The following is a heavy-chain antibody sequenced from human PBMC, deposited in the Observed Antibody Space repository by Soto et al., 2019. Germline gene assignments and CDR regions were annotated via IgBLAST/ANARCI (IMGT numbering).Heavy chain of an antibody. D-gene: IGHD2-2*02. V-gene: IGHV1-69*02. Sequence: SVKVSCKASGGTFSSYTISWVRQAPGQGLQWMGRIIPILGIANYAQKFQGRVTITADKSTSTAYMELSSLRAEDTAVYYCATLGGAVPAAIDYYYYYIDVWGKGTTVTVSS. CDR1: GGTFSSYT. CDR2: IIPILGIA. CDR3: ATLGGAVPAAIDYYYYYIDV. J-gene: IGHJ6*03.